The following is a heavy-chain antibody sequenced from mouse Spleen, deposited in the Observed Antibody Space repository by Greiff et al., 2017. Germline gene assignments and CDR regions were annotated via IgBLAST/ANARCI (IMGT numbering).Heavy chain of an antibody. V-gene: IGHV1S29*02. CDR1: GYTFTDYN. Sequence: EVQLQQSGPELVKPGASVKISCKASGYTFTDYNMHWVKQSHGKSLEWIGYIYPYNGGTGYNQKFKSKATLTVDNSSSTAYMELRSLTSEDSAVYYCARPNYGNSFAYWGQGTLVTVSA. CDR2: IYPYNGGT. D-gene: IGHD2-1*01. J-gene: IGHJ3*01. CDR3: ARPNYGNSFAY.